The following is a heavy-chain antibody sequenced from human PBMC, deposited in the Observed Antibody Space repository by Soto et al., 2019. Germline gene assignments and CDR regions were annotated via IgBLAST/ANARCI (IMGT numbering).Heavy chain of an antibody. D-gene: IGHD5-18*01. V-gene: IGHV1-69*13. CDR1: GGTFSSYA. CDR2: IIPIFGTA. CDR3: AGDPWTMDTAMARDY. Sequence: SVKVSCKASGGTFSSYAISWVRQAPGQGLEWMGGIIPIFGTANYAQKFQGRVTITADESTSTAYMELSSLSSEDTAVYYCAGDPWTMDTAMARDYWGQGPLVTVSS. J-gene: IGHJ4*02.